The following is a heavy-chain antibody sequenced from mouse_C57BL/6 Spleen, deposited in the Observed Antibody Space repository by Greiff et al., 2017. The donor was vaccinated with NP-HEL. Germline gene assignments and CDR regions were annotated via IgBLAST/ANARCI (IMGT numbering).Heavy chain of an antibody. D-gene: IGHD1-1*01. CDR2: IYPRSGNT. V-gene: IGHV1-81*01. CDR3: SGTVKDYAIDY. J-gene: IGHJ4*01. Sequence: VQLQQSGAELARPGASVKLSCKASGYTFTSYGISWVKQRPGQGLEWIGEIYPRSGNTYYNEKFKGKATLTADKSSSTAYMELRSLTSEDSAVYFCSGTVKDYAIDYWGQGPSVTVSA. CDR1: GYTFTSYG.